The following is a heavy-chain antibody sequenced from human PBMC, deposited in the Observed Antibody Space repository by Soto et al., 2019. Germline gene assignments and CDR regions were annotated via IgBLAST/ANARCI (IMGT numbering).Heavy chain of an antibody. Sequence: PGGSLRPSCAASGFTFDDYAMHWVRQAPGKGLEWVSGISWNSGSIGYADSVKGRFTISRDNAKNSLYLQMNSLRAEDTALYYCAKDKNGPGYYGMDVWGQGTTVTVSS. J-gene: IGHJ6*02. D-gene: IGHD4-17*01. CDR3: AKDKNGPGYYGMDV. CDR1: GFTFDDYA. CDR2: ISWNSGSI. V-gene: IGHV3-9*01.